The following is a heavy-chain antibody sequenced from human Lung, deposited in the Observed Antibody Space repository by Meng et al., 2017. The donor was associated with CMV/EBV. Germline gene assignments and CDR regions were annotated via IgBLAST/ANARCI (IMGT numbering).Heavy chain of an antibody. V-gene: IGHV4-59*01. CDR3: ARDRVLVRLDV. J-gene: IGHJ6*02. CDR2: IYYSGST. CDR1: GGSISSYY. Sequence: SETLSLTCTVSGGSISSYYWSWIRQPPGKGLEWIGYIYYSGSTNYNPSLKSGVTISVDTSKNQFSLKLSSVTAADTAVYYCARDRVLVRLDVWGQGTTVTVSS. D-gene: IGHD3-16*02.